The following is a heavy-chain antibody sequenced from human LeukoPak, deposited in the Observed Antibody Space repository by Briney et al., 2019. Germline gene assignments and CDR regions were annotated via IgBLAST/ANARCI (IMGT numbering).Heavy chain of an antibody. CDR1: GFTFSSYA. J-gene: IGHJ6*02. V-gene: IGHV3-30-3*01. CDR3: AIGRMDV. CDR2: ISYDGSNK. Sequence: GRSLRLSCAASGFTFSSYAMHWVRQAPGKGLEWVAVISYDGSNKYHADSVKGRFTISRDNSKNTLYLQMNSLRAEDTAVYYCAIGRMDVWGQGTTVTVSS.